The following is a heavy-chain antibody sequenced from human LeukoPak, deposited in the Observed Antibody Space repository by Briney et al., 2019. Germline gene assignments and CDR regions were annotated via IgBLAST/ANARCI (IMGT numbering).Heavy chain of an antibody. D-gene: IGHD5-18*01. Sequence: GGSLRLSCAASGFTFSSYWMHWVRQAPGKGLEWVSYISSSSGTIYSADSVKGRFTITRDNAKNSLYLQMNSLRDEDTAVYYCARSGYSYGREGYFDYWGQGTLVTVSS. CDR1: GFTFSSYW. CDR3: ARSGYSYGREGYFDY. CDR2: ISSSSGTI. V-gene: IGHV3-48*02. J-gene: IGHJ4*02.